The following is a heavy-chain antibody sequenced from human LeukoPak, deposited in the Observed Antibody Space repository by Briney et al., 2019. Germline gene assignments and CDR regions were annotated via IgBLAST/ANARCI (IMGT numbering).Heavy chain of an antibody. D-gene: IGHD4-17*01. V-gene: IGHV3-43*02. CDR3: AKDAVKYGDSLDYYYYYMDV. J-gene: IGHJ6*03. CDR1: GFTFDDYA. CDR2: ISGDGGST. Sequence: GGSLRLSCAASGFTFDDYAMHWVRQAPGKGLEWVSLISGDGGSTYYADSVKGRFTISRDNSKNSLYLQMNSLRTEDTALYYCAKDAVKYGDSLDYYYYYMDVRGKGTTVTVSS.